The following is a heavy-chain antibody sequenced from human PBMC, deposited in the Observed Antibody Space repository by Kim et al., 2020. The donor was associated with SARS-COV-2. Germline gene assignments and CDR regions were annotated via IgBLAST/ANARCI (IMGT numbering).Heavy chain of an antibody. J-gene: IGHJ4*02. Sequence: NYAEQLQGRVTMTTDTSTSTAYMELRSLRSDDTAVYYCARDYDSSGFHDYWGQGTLVTVSS. CDR3: ARDYDSSGFHDY. D-gene: IGHD3-22*01. V-gene: IGHV1-18*01.